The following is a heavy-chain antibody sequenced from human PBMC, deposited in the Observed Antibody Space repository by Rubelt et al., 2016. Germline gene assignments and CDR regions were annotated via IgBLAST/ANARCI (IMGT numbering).Heavy chain of an antibody. CDR3: AREWGYDDFPSRSDL. V-gene: IGHV4-34*01. CDR2: INHSGTT. J-gene: IGHJ2*01. Sequence: QVQLQLWGAGLLKPSETLSLTCAVYGGSFSGYYWSWIRQAPGKGLEWIGEINHSGTTNNNPSLKSRVTTSVDTSKNQFSLKNRSVTAADTAVYYCAREWGYDDFPSRSDLWGRGTLVTVSS. CDR1: GGSFSGYY. D-gene: IGHD5-12*01.